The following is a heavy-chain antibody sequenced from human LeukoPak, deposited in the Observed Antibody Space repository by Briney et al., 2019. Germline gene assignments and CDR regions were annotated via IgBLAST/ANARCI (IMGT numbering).Heavy chain of an antibody. D-gene: IGHD6-13*01. CDR2: ISGSGGST. Sequence: PGRSLRLPCAASGFTFSSYAMHWVRQAPGKGLEWVSAISGSGGSTYYADSVKGRFTISRDNSKNTLYLQMNSLRAEDTAVYYCARGSSSWDRFDYWGQGTLVTVSS. CDR3: ARGSSSWDRFDY. V-gene: IGHV3-23*01. CDR1: GFTFSSYA. J-gene: IGHJ4*02.